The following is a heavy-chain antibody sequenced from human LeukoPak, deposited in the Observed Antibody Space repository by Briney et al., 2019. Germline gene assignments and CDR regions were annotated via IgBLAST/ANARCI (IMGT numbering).Heavy chain of an antibody. CDR2: INQGGSEK. CDR1: GFPFSSYY. D-gene: IGHD5-12*01. Sequence: GGSLRLSCAASGFPFSSYYMSWVRQAPGKGREGVANINQGGSEKYYVESVKDRFTISRDNAKNSLYLQMSSLRAEDTAVYYCARVNRYSGYDFDQWGQGTLVTVSS. J-gene: IGHJ5*02. CDR3: ARVNRYSGYDFDQ. V-gene: IGHV3-7*01.